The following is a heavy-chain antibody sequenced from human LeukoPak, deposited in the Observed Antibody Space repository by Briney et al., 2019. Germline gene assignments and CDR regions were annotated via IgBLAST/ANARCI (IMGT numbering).Heavy chain of an antibody. D-gene: IGHD2-2*01. J-gene: IGHJ4*02. CDR2: INPSSGGT. CDR1: GYTFTGYY. V-gene: IGHV1-2*02. CDR3: ARGDCSSTSCYVFDY. Sequence: ASVKVSCKASGYTFTGYYMHWVRQAPGQGLEWMGWINPSSGGTNYAQKLQGRVTMTTDTSTSAAYMELRSLRSDDTAVYYCARGDCSSTSCYVFDYWGQGTLVTVSS.